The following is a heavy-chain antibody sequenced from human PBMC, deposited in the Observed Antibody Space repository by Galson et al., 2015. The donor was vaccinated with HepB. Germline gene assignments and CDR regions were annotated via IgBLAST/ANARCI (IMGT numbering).Heavy chain of an antibody. V-gene: IGHV3-30*18. CDR2: ISYDGSNK. J-gene: IGHJ3*02. CDR1: GFTFSSYG. CDR3: AKRANDAFDI. D-gene: IGHD4/OR15-4a*01. Sequence: SLRLSCAASGFTFSSYGMHWVRQAPGKGLEWVAVISYDGSNKYYADSVKGRFTISRDNSKNTLYLQMNSLRAEDTAVYYCAKRANDAFDIWGQGTMVTVSS.